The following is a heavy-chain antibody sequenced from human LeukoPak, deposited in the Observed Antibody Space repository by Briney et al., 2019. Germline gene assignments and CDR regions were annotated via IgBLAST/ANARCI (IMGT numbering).Heavy chain of an antibody. CDR1: GFTFSDYW. J-gene: IGHJ4*02. CDR3: ATDRKVGTWDPRFNY. D-gene: IGHD4-23*01. V-gene: IGHV3-7*01. Sequence: PGGSLRLSCSASGFTFSDYWMMWVRQAPGKGLEWVGNIRQDDSEKNYVDSVTGRFTISRDNAKSSLYLQMNSLRAEDTAIYYCATDRKVGTWDPRFNYWGQGTLVTVSS. CDR2: IRQDDSEK.